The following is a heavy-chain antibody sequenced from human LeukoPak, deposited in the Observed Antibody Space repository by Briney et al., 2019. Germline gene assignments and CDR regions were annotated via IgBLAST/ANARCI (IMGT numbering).Heavy chain of an antibody. J-gene: IGHJ4*02. CDR1: GFTFSDYY. D-gene: IGHD3-22*01. CDR3: ARDSGAYYDSSGSSNFDY. CDR2: ISSSGSTI. V-gene: IGHV3-11*01. Sequence: GGSLRLSCAASGFTFSDYYMSWIRQAPRKGLEWVSYISSSGSTIYYADSVKGRFTISRDNAKNSLYLQMNSLRAEDTAVYYCARDSGAYYDSSGSSNFDYWGQGTLVTVSS.